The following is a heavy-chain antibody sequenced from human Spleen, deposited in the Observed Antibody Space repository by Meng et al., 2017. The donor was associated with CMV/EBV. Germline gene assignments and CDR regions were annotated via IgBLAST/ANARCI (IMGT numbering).Heavy chain of an antibody. Sequence: SETLSLTCTVSGVSISSYYWSWIRLPPGKGLEWIGYIYYSGSTNYNPSLKSRLTISIDTSKNQFSLKLSSVTAADTAVYYCSIQVERRDPLDYWGQGTLVTVSS. J-gene: IGHJ4*02. CDR1: GVSISSYY. CDR3: SIQVERRDPLDY. V-gene: IGHV4-59*01. CDR2: IYYSGST. D-gene: IGHD1-1*01.